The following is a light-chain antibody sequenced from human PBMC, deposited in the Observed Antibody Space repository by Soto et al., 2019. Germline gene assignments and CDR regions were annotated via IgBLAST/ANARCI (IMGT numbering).Light chain of an antibody. CDR1: QTISSW. J-gene: IGKJ1*01. Sequence: DIQMTQSPSTLSVSVGDRVTITCRASQTISSWLAWYQQKPGKAPNLLIYDASSLESGVPSRFSGRGSGTQFTLTISSLQPDDFATYYCQPYNSFSGTFVPGTKVDIK. V-gene: IGKV1-5*01. CDR2: DAS. CDR3: QPYNSFSGT.